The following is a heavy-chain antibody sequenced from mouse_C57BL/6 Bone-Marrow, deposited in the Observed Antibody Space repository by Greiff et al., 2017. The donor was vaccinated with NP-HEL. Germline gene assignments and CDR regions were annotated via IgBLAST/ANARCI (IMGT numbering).Heavy chain of an antibody. CDR1: GFTFSSYG. Sequence: EVKLMESGGDLVKPGGSLKLSCAASGFTFSSYGMSWVRQTPDTRLEWVATISSGGSYTYYPDSVKGRFTISRDNAKNTLYLQMSSLKSEDTAVYYCARPYYYGSGYVEYFDVWGTGTTVTVSS. V-gene: IGHV5-6*01. CDR2: ISSGGSYT. J-gene: IGHJ1*03. CDR3: ARPYYYGSGYVEYFDV. D-gene: IGHD1-1*01.